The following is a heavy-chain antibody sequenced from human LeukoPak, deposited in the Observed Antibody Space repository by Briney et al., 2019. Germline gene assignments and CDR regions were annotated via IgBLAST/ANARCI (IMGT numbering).Heavy chain of an antibody. CDR2: ISAYNGNT. CDR3: ARDRWELPNYYYYYMDV. D-gene: IGHD1-26*01. CDR1: GYTFTSYG. J-gene: IGHJ6*03. Sequence: ASVKVSCKASGYTFTSYGISWVRQAPGQGLEWMGWISAYNGNTNYAQKLQGRVTMTTDTSTSTAYMELRSLRSDDTAVYYCARDRWELPNYYYYYMDVWGKGTTVTISS. V-gene: IGHV1-18*01.